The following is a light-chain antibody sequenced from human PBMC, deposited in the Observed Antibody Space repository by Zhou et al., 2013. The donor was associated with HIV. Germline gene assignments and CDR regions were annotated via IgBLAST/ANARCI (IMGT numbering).Light chain of an antibody. J-gene: IGKJ2*01. V-gene: IGKV1-6*01. Sequence: AIQMTQSPSSLSATVGDRVTITCRASQGIGSDLAWYQHKPGKAPKLLIYGASTLHNGVPSRFSGSGSGTDFTLTISSLQAEDSATYYCQQYSSDSEYTFGQGTTLEI. CDR1: QGIGSD. CDR3: QQYSSDSEYT. CDR2: GAS.